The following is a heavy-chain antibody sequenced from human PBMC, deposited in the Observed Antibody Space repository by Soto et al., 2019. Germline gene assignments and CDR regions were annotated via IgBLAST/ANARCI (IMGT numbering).Heavy chain of an antibody. CDR2: IYYSGST. J-gene: IGHJ4*02. CDR1: GGSISSYY. Sequence: SETLSLTCTVSGGSISSYYWSWIRQPPGKGLEWIGYIYYSGSTNYNPSLKSRVTISVDTSKSQFSLKLSSVTAADTAVYYCARDKDCGGDCYFPDYWRQGTLVTVSS. V-gene: IGHV4-59*01. D-gene: IGHD2-21*02. CDR3: ARDKDCGGDCYFPDY.